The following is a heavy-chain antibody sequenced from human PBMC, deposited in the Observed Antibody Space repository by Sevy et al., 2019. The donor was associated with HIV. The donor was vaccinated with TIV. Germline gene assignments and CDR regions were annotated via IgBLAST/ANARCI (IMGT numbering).Heavy chain of an antibody. Sequence: SETLSLTCTLSGCSFSNYYLNWVRQPPGKGLEWIGNIYNSGSTNYNPSPKRRITMSVDTSKNQFSLKLSSVTAADTAVYFCARVLGLRSGFDYWGQGIPVTVSS. CDR1: GCSFSNYY. CDR3: ARVLGLRSGFDY. J-gene: IGHJ4*02. CDR2: IYNSGST. V-gene: IGHV4-59*01. D-gene: IGHD3-10*02.